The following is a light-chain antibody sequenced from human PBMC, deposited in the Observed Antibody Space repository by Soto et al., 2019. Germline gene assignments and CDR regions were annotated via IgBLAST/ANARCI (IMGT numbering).Light chain of an antibody. CDR2: DAS. V-gene: IGKV3-15*01. J-gene: IGKJ1*01. Sequence: EIVMTQSPATLSVSPGERVTLSCRASQSAGSKLGWYQQKPGQAPRLLIYDASTRATGVPARFSGSGSGTEFTLTISSLQSEDFAVYFCHQYNDWPMWTFRQGTKVEIK. CDR3: HQYNDWPMWT. CDR1: QSAGSK.